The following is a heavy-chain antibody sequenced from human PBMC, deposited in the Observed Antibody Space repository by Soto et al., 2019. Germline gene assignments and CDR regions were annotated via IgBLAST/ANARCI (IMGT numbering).Heavy chain of an antibody. D-gene: IGHD3-22*01. CDR2: ISGSGGST. V-gene: IGHV3-23*01. CDR3: AKDPAVYYGSSGYHPSFDY. J-gene: IGHJ4*02. CDR1: GFTFSRYA. Sequence: GGSLRLSCAASGFTFSRYAMSWVRQSPGKGLDWVSAISGSGGSTYYADSVKGRFTISRDNSKNTLYLQMNSLRAEDTAVYYCAKDPAVYYGSSGYHPSFDYWGQGSLVIVS.